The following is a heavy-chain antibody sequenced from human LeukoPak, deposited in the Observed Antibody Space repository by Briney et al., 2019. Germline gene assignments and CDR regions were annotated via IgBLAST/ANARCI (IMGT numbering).Heavy chain of an antibody. D-gene: IGHD3-22*01. Sequence: GGSLRLSSAASGFTFSSYAMHWVRQAPGKGLEWVAVISYDGSNKYYADSVKGRFTISRDNSKNTLYLQMNSLRAEDTAVYYRARDYYDSSGYYGYWGQGTLVTVSS. CDR2: ISYDGSNK. J-gene: IGHJ4*02. CDR1: GFTFSSYA. CDR3: ARDYYDSSGYYGY. V-gene: IGHV3-30-3*01.